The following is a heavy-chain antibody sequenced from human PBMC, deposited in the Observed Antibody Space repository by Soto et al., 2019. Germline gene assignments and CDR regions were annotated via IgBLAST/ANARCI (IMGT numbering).Heavy chain of an antibody. CDR2: VSSSGDNT. J-gene: IGHJ4*02. CDR3: ANPPDFLSSMRDY. D-gene: IGHD3-3*01. Sequence: EVNLLEAGGGLVQPGGSLRLSCAASGFTFGASAMSWVRQAPGKGLEWVAGVSSSGDNTYYADSVKGRFAISRDNSKNMLYLQMNSLRADDTAIYYCANPPDFLSSMRDYWGLGTLVTVAS. V-gene: IGHV3-23*01. CDR1: GFTFGASA.